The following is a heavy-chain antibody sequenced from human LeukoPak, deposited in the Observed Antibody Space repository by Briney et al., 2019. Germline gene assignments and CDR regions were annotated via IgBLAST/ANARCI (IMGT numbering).Heavy chain of an antibody. CDR1: GFTFSTYA. Sequence: GGSLRLSCAASGFTFSTYAMSWVRQAPGKGLEWVSAISGDGGTIYYADSVKGRFTISRDNAKNSLYLQMNSLRAEDTAVYYCARENAGGAFDTWGQGTMVTVSS. CDR3: ARENAGGAFDT. D-gene: IGHD3-10*01. J-gene: IGHJ3*02. CDR2: ISGDGGTI. V-gene: IGHV3-23*01.